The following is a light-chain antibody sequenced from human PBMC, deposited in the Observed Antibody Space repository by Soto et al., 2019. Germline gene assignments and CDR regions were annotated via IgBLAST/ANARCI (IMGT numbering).Light chain of an antibody. CDR3: SLYTSSSTYV. CDR2: NVS. V-gene: IGLV2-14*01. J-gene: IGLJ1*01. CDR1: SSDVGGYNY. Sequence: QSALTQPASVSGSPGQSITISCTGTSSDVGGYNYVSWYQQHAGKAPQLMIYNVSNRPSGVSNRSSGSNSGNTAALTISGLQAEEEADYCCSLYTSSSTYVFGTGTKRTVL.